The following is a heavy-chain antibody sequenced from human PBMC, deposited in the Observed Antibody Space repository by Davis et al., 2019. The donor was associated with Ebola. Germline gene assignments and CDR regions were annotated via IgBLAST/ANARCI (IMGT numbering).Heavy chain of an antibody. Sequence: GSLRLSCTVSGGSISSYYWSWIRQPPGKGLEWIGYIYYSGSTNYIPSLKSRVTISVDTSKNQFSLKLSSVTAADTAVYYCARGGIAVAGPDYWGQGTLVTVSS. CDR3: ARGGIAVAGPDY. CDR1: GGSISSYY. V-gene: IGHV4-59*01. D-gene: IGHD6-19*01. CDR2: IYYSGST. J-gene: IGHJ4*02.